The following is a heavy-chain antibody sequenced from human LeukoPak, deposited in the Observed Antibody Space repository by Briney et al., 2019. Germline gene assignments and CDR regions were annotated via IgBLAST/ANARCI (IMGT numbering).Heavy chain of an antibody. D-gene: IGHD3-22*01. CDR2: IYYSGST. J-gene: IGHJ3*02. CDR1: GASIRRYY. V-gene: IGHV4-59*08. CDR3: ARQSGYYYGDAFDI. Sequence: SETLSLTCGVSGASIRRYYWSWIRQPPAKGLEWIGYIYYSGSTNYNPSLKSRVTISVDTSKNQFSLKLSSVTAADTAVYYCARQSGYYYGDAFDIWGQGTMVTVSS.